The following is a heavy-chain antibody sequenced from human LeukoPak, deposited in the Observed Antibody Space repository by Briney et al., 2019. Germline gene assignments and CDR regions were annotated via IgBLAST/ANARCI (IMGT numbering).Heavy chain of an antibody. D-gene: IGHD5-12*01. CDR2: ISYDGSNK. V-gene: IGHV3-30*18. CDR3: AKDPRGYSLASMGEYFQH. Sequence: GGSLRLSCAASGFTFSSYGMHWVRQAPGKGLEWVAVISYDGSNKYYADSVKGRFSIPRDISKNTVYVQMNSLRTDDTAMYYCAKDPRGYSLASMGEYFQHWGQGTLVIVS. CDR1: GFTFSSYG. J-gene: IGHJ1*01.